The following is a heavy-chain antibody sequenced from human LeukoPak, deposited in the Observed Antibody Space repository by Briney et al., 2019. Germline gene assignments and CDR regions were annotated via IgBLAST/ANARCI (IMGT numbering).Heavy chain of an antibody. V-gene: IGHV4-59*08. CDR2: ISYSGST. CDR3: ARPLEATVTVPFDY. Sequence: SGTLSLTCTVSGDSISTYYWSWIRQPPGKGLEWIGYISYSGSTNYNPSLKSRVTMSVDTSRNQFSLRLSSVTASDTAVYYCARPLEATVTVPFDYWGQGTLVTVSS. CDR1: GDSISTYY. J-gene: IGHJ4*02. D-gene: IGHD4-17*01.